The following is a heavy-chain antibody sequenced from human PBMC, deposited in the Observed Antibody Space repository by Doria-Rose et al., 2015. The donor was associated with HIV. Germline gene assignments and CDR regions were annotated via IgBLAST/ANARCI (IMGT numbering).Heavy chain of an antibody. Sequence: QVQLVQSGAEVRKPGSSVEVSCKTSGGGFTSYAITWVRQAPGQGLEWMGGLIPVFGTPNYAQKFQGRVTITADESTTTAYMELSSLRSGDTAIYYCARCKYFYESSSGFDQANGALEMWGQGTMVTVSS. CDR1: GGGFTSYA. CDR3: ARCKYFYESSSGFDQANGALEM. D-gene: IGHD3-22*01. CDR2: LIPVFGTP. J-gene: IGHJ3*02. V-gene: IGHV1-69*12.